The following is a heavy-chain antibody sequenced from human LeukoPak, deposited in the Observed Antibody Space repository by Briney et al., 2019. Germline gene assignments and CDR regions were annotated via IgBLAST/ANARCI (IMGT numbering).Heavy chain of an antibody. Sequence: GGSLRLSCAASGFTFSSYSMNWVRQAPGKGLEWVSSISSSSSYIYYADSVKGRFTISRDNAKNSLYLQMNSLRAEDTAVYYCASVGNYYYGSGSYYNFDYWGQGTLVTASS. CDR1: GFTFSSYS. CDR3: ASVGNYYYGSGSYYNFDY. V-gene: IGHV3-21*01. D-gene: IGHD3-10*01. J-gene: IGHJ4*02. CDR2: ISSSSSYI.